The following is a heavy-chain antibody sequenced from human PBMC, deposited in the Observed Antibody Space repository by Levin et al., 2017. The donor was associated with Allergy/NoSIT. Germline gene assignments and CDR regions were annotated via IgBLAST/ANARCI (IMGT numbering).Heavy chain of an antibody. CDR3: ARMAYNSGWYPDY. D-gene: IGHD6-19*01. CDR2: IKSDATEK. CDR1: EFSFSRYW. V-gene: IGHV3-7*01. Sequence: GESLKISCAASEFSFSRYWMSWVRQAPGKGLEWVANIKSDATEKHYVDSVKGRFTISRDNARSSLYLHMNSLKADDSGIYYCARMAYNSGWYPDYWGQGTLVTVSS. J-gene: IGHJ4*02.